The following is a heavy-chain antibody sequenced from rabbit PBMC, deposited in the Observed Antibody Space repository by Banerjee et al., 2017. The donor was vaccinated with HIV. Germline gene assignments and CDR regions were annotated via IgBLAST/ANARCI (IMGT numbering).Heavy chain of an antibody. J-gene: IGHJ4*01. Sequence: QSLEESGGDLVKPGASLKLTCTASGFDLNGDYFMCWVRQAPGKGLEWIACIYAGSGATTCSTSWANGRFTIAKTSSTTVTLQMTSLTAADTATYFWARGPGSSGWKMLNYLNVWGPGTLVTVS. V-gene: IGHV1S40*01. CDR3: ARGPGSSGWKMLNYLNV. CDR1: GFDLNGDYF. D-gene: IGHD4-1*01. CDR2: IYAGSGATT.